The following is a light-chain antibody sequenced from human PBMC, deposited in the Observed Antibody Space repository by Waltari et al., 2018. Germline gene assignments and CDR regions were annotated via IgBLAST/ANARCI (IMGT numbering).Light chain of an antibody. CDR2: GSS. Sequence: EIVLTQSRGTLSLSLGERATVSCRASQSVSRALAWYKQKPGQAPRILIYGSSTRATGIPDRFSGSGSGTDFSLTISRLEPDDFAVYYCQHYLRVPVTVGQGTTVEI. V-gene: IGKV3-20*01. CDR1: QSVSRA. CDR3: QHYLRVPVT. J-gene: IGKJ1*01.